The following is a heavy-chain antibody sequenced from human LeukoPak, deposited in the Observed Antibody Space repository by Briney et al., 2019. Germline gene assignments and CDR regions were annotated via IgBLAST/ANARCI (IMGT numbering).Heavy chain of an antibody. CDR2: INSGGNST. J-gene: IGHJ4*02. CDR3: ARTRYCSGISCFYAN. D-gene: IGHD2-2*01. CDR1: GFAFSIYA. Sequence: GGSLRLSCAASGFAFSIYAMTWVRQAPGKGLEWVSAINSGGNSTYHADSVKGRFTISRDNSKNTLFLQMSSLKAEDTAVYYCARTRYCSGISCFYANWGQGTLVTVSS. V-gene: IGHV3-23*01.